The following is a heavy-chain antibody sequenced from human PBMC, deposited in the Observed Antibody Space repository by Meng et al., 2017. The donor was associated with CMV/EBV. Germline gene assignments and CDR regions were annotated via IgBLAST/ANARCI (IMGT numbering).Heavy chain of an antibody. V-gene: IGHV4-61*02. CDR3: AREAFKVLFFPFDP. Sequence: QVQLLESGPGLVYPSQTLSRTCTVSGGSISGGSYYWSWIRQSPGKGLEWIGRIYTSGSTNYNPSLKSRVTISVDTSKNQFSLKLSSVTAADTAVYYCAREAFKVLFFPFDPWGQGTLVTVSS. CDR1: GGSISGGSYY. D-gene: IGHD1-1*01. J-gene: IGHJ5*02. CDR2: IYTSGST.